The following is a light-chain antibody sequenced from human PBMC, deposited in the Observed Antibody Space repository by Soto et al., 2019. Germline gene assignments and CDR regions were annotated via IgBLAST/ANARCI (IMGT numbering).Light chain of an antibody. J-gene: IGKJ4*01. CDR2: GAS. Sequence: ESVLTQSPGTLSLSPGERATLSCRASQTVSSSYLARYQQKPGQAPRLLIYGASSRATGIPDRFSGSGSGTDFTLTISRLEPEDFAVYYCQQYGSSPLTFGGGNKVDIK. CDR3: QQYGSSPLT. CDR1: QTVSSSY. V-gene: IGKV3-20*01.